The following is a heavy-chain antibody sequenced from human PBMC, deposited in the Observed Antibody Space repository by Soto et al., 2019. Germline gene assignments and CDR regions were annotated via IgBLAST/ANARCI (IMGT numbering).Heavy chain of an antibody. D-gene: IGHD2-2*01. CDR2: ISSSSSTI. Sequence: GGSLRLSCAASGFTFSSYSMNRVRQAPGKGLEWVSYISSSSSTIYYADSVKGRFTISRDNAKNSLYLQMNSLRDEDTAVYYCARDASTSKSYYYGMDVWGQGTTVTVSS. CDR3: ARDASTSKSYYYGMDV. V-gene: IGHV3-48*02. J-gene: IGHJ6*02. CDR1: GFTFSSYS.